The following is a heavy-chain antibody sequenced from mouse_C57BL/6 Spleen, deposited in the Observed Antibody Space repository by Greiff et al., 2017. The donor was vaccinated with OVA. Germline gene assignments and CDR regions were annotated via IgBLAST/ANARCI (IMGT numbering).Heavy chain of an antibody. CDR1: GYTFTSYW. D-gene: IGHD2-4*01. CDR3: AREDDYDDYYAMDY. J-gene: IGHJ4*01. CDR2: IDPNSGGT. V-gene: IGHV1-72*01. Sequence: QQSCKASGYTFTSYWMHWVKQRPGRGLEWIGRIDPNSGGTKYNEKFKSKATLTVDKPSSTAYMQLSSLTSEDSAVYYCAREDDYDDYYAMDYWGQGTSVTVSS.